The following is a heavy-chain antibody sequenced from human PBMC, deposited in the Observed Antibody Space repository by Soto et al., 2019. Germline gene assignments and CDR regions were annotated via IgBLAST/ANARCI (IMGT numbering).Heavy chain of an antibody. J-gene: IGHJ3*02. CDR3: ARGGKYCSSTSCYNDAFDI. V-gene: IGHV1-18*01. CDR1: GYTFTSYG. D-gene: IGHD2-2*01. CDR2: ISAYNGNT. Sequence: ASVKVSCKASGYTFTSYGISWVRQAPGQGLEWMGWISAYNGNTNYAQKLQGRVTMTTDTSTSTAYMELRSLRSDDTAVYYCARGGKYCSSTSCYNDAFDIWGQGTMVTVSS.